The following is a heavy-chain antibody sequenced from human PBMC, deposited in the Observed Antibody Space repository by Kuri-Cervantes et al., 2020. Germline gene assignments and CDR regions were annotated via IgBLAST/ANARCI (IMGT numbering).Heavy chain of an antibody. V-gene: IGHV3-11*04. CDR2: IGTSDSII. J-gene: IGHJ3*01. D-gene: IGHD3/OR15-3a*01. Sequence: GESLKISCATSGFFFSDYVMSWIRQAPGRGLEWFSYIGTSDSIIYYADSVRGRFTISRDNAKNSLFLQMTNLRDEDTAVYYCVRDGPFDLWGQGTLVTVSS. CDR3: VRDGPFDL. CDR1: GFFFSDYV.